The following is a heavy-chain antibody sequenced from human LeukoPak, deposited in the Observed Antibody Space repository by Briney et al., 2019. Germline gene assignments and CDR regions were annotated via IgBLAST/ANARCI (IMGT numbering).Heavy chain of an antibody. CDR1: GFTFTNYA. V-gene: IGHV3-23*01. CDR3: AKVRYVGYYFDY. J-gene: IGHJ4*02. Sequence: GGSLRLSCAASGFTFTNYAISWVRQAPGKGLEWVSGISSSGDTTYYADSVKGRFTISRDNSKNTLYLQMNSLRAEDTAVYYCAKVRYVGYYFDYWGQGTLVTVSS. D-gene: IGHD3-9*01. CDR2: ISSSGDTT.